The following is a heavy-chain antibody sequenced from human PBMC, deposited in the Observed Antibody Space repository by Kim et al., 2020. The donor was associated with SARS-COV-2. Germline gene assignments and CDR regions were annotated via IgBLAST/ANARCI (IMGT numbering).Heavy chain of an antibody. Sequence: GGSLRLSCAASGFTLSSYSMNWVRQAPGKGLEWVSSISSSSSYIYYADSVKGRFTISRDNAKNSLYLQMNSLRAEDTAVYYCASTPSDTRYYYYGMDVGGQGTTVTVAS. CDR1: GFTLSSYS. J-gene: IGHJ6*02. D-gene: IGHD2-2*01. CDR2: ISSSSSYI. CDR3: ASTPSDTRYYYYGMDV. V-gene: IGHV3-21*01.